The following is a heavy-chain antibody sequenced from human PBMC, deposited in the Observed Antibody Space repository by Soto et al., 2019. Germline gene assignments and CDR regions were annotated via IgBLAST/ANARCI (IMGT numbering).Heavy chain of an antibody. D-gene: IGHD3-22*01. J-gene: IGHJ1*01. CDR3: ARVADSSGYYYPVVLEAEYFQH. V-gene: IGHV1-2*04. CDR2: INPNSGGT. CDR1: GYSFTGYY. Sequence: ASVKVSCQASGYSFTGYYMHWVRQAPGQGLEWMGWINPNSGGTNYAQKFQGWVTMTRDTSISTAYMELSRLRSDDTAVYYCARVADSSGYYYPVVLEAEYFQHWGQGTLVTVSS.